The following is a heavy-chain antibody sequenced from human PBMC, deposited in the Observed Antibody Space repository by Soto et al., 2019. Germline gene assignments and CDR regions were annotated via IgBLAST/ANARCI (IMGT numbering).Heavy chain of an antibody. J-gene: IGHJ5*02. V-gene: IGHV4-31*03. Sequence: LPASGPGLVKPSQTLSLTCFVSGYSITAGGYYWSWIRHHPGKGLEWIGSFYSSGSIIYNPSLRSRVSISGDTSSNQFSMSLTSVTAADTARYYCARMYSSGSGWFHPWGQGTLVTVSS. CDR1: GYSITAGGYY. D-gene: IGHD6-19*01. CDR3: ARMYSSGSGWFHP. CDR2: FYSSGSI.